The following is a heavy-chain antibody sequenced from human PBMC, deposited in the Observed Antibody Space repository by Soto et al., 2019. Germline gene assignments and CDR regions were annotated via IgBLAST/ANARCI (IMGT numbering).Heavy chain of an antibody. Sequence: GASVKVSCKASGYTFTSYGISWVRQAPGQGLEWMGWISAYNGNTNYAQKLQGRVTMTTDTSTSTAYMELGSLRSDDTAAYYCARVVLIAAAAYHQLIQGFDPWGQGTMVTVSS. V-gene: IGHV1-18*01. D-gene: IGHD6-13*01. CDR3: ARVVLIAAAAYHQLIQGFDP. CDR2: ISAYNGNT. CDR1: GYTFTSYG. J-gene: IGHJ5*02.